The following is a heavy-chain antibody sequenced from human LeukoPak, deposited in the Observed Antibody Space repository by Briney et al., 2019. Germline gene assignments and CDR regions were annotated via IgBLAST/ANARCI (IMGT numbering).Heavy chain of an antibody. CDR1: GGTFSSYT. CDR3: ARPGYGGNFIAFDI. CDR2: IIPILGIA. D-gene: IGHD4-23*01. J-gene: IGHJ3*02. V-gene: IGHV1-69*02. Sequence: GASVKVSCKASGGTFSSYTISWARQAPGQGLEWMGRIIPILGIANYAQKFQGRVTITADKSTSTAYMELSSLRSEDTAVYYCARPGYGGNFIAFDIWGQGTMVTVSS.